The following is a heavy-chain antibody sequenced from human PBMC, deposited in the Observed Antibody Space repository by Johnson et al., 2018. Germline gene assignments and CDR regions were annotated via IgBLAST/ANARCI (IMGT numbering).Heavy chain of an antibody. CDR1: GFTFGDYA. CDR2: IRSKAYGGTT. D-gene: IGHD5-12*01. CDR3: TRATVARDYYYYMDV. V-gene: IGHV3-49*05. Sequence: VQLVQSGGGLVKXGRSXRLXCTASGFTFGDYAMSWFRQAPGKGLEWVGFIRSKAYGGTTEYDASVKGRFTISRDDSKSIAYLQMNSLKTEDTAVYYWTRATVARDYYYYMDVWGKGTTVTVSS. J-gene: IGHJ6*03.